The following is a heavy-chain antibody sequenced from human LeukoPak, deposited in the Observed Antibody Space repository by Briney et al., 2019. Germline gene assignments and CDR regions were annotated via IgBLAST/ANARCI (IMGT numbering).Heavy chain of an antibody. CDR1: GFTFSSYS. CDR2: ISYDGSNK. Sequence: GGSLRLSCAASGFTFSSYSMNWVRQAPGKGLEWVAVISYDGSNKYYADSVKGRFTISRDNSKNTLYLQMNSLRAEDTAVYYCARDMVRGVKPAKFDYWGQGTLVTVSS. J-gene: IGHJ4*02. D-gene: IGHD3-10*01. V-gene: IGHV3-30*03. CDR3: ARDMVRGVKPAKFDY.